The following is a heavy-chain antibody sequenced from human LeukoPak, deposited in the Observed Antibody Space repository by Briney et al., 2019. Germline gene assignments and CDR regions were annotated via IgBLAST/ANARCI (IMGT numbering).Heavy chain of an antibody. D-gene: IGHD3-10*01. CDR3: ARESMVRGITDY. CDR2: ISSSSSYI. CDR1: GFTFSSYE. J-gene: IGHJ4*02. V-gene: IGHV3-21*01. Sequence: GGSLRLSYAAPGFTFSSYEMNWVRQAPGKGLEWVSSISSSSSYIYYANSVKGRFTISRDNAKNSLYLQMNSLRAEDTAVYYCARESMVRGITDYWGQGTLVTVSS.